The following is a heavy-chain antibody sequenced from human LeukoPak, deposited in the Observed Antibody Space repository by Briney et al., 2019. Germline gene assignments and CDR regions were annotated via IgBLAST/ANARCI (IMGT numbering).Heavy chain of an antibody. Sequence: PSETLSLSCGVYGGSFNGYYWSWIHQPPGKGLEWIGEISHSGNTNYNPSLKSRVTMSVDMSTKQLSLRLSSVTAADTAVYYCARCLIVTVAARGYRCYMDVWGNGTTVAVSS. J-gene: IGHJ6*03. CDR1: GGSFNGYY. D-gene: IGHD2-21*02. CDR2: ISHSGNT. CDR3: ARCLIVTVAARGYRCYMDV. V-gene: IGHV4-34*01.